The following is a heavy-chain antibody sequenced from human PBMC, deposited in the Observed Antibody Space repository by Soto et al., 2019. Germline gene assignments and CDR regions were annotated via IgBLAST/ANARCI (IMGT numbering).Heavy chain of an antibody. CDR1: GGYIRSGDYY. J-gene: IGHJ5*02. CDR2: IYYSGST. D-gene: IGHD3-3*01. Sequence: SETLSLTCTVSGGYIRSGDYYWGWIRQPPGKGLEWIGYIYYSGSTYYNPSLKSRVTISVETSKNQFSLKLSSVTAADTAVYYCAREKGYDFWSGPPFDPWGQGTLVTVSS. CDR3: AREKGYDFWSGPPFDP. V-gene: IGHV4-30-4*01.